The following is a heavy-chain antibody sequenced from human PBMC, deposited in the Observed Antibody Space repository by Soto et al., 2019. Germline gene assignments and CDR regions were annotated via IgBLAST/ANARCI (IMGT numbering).Heavy chain of an antibody. Sequence: EILSVTCAASGYCMSSGCLGDWIRQPPVKGLEWIANMYHDGNTHYNPSLKSRVTMSVDTSKNQFSRKLNSVTAADTAVYYWARESYSGYHSYDYWGQGILVT. V-gene: IGHV4-38-2*02. CDR2: MYHDGNT. J-gene: IGHJ4*02. D-gene: IGHD5-12*01. CDR1: GYCMSSGCL. CDR3: ARESYSGYHSYDY.